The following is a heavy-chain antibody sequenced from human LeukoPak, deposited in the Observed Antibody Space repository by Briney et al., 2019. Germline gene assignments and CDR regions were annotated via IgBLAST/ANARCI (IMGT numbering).Heavy chain of an antibody. Sequence: SETLSLTCAVSGGSISSSNWWSWVRQPPGKGLEWIGEIYHSGSTNYNPSLKSRVTISVDKSKNQFSLKLSSVTAADTAVYYCARGSHYYGSGSPNWFDPWGQGTLVTVSS. D-gene: IGHD3-10*01. V-gene: IGHV4-4*02. CDR1: GGSISSSNW. CDR2: IYHSGST. J-gene: IGHJ5*02. CDR3: ARGSHYYGSGSPNWFDP.